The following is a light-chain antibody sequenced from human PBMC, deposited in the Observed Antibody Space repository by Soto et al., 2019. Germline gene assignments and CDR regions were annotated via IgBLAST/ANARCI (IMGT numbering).Light chain of an antibody. CDR1: QGIYTK. V-gene: IGKV1-16*01. CDR3: QQYDSYPHT. Sequence: DIQMTQSPSSLSASVGDRVTITCRASQGIYTKLAWFQQRPGKAPKSLIFAASSLQSGVSSRFRGWGSGTAFSLTITNLQPEDFATYYCQQYDSYPHTFGQGTKLEI. CDR2: AAS. J-gene: IGKJ2*01.